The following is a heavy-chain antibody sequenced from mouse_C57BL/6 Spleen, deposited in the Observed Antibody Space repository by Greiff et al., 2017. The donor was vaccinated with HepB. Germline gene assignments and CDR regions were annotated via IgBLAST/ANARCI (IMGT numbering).Heavy chain of an antibody. Sequence: VQLQQSGAELVKPGASVKLSCKASGYTFTSYWMHWVKQRPGRGLEWIGRIDPNSGGTKYNEKFKSKATLTVAKPSSTAYMKLSSLTSEDSAVDYCARSRGSNYGGFAYWGQGTLVTVSA. D-gene: IGHD2-5*01. V-gene: IGHV1-72*01. CDR3: ARSRGSNYGGFAY. CDR2: IDPNSGGT. CDR1: GYTFTSYW. J-gene: IGHJ3*01.